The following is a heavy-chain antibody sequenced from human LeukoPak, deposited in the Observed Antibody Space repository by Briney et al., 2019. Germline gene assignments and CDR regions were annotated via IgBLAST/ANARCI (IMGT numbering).Heavy chain of an antibody. J-gene: IGHJ4*02. Sequence: SVKVSCKASEGTFISYAISWVRHAPGQGLEWMGGIIPIFGTANYAQKFQGRVTITADKSTSTAYMELSSLRSEDTAVYYCTMTTVTTSSDYWGQGTLVTVSS. CDR1: EGTFISYA. V-gene: IGHV1-69*06. CDR2: IIPIFGTA. D-gene: IGHD4-17*01. CDR3: TMTTVTTSSDY.